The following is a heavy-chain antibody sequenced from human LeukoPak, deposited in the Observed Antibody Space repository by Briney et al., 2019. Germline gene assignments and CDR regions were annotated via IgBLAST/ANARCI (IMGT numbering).Heavy chain of an antibody. Sequence: GGSLRLSCAASGFTFSSYAMSWVRQAPGKGLEWVSAISGSGGSTYYADSVKGRFTISRDNSKNTLYLQMNSLRAEDTAVYYCAKNAHLYYYDSSPNAVPWFDPWGQGTLVTVSS. V-gene: IGHV3-23*01. CDR2: ISGSGGST. CDR3: AKNAHLYYYDSSPNAVPWFDP. D-gene: IGHD3-22*01. J-gene: IGHJ5*02. CDR1: GFTFSSYA.